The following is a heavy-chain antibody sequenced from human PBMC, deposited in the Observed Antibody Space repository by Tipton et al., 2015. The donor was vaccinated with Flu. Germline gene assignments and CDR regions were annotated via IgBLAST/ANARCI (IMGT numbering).Heavy chain of an antibody. CDR1: GYTFTRYG. D-gene: IGHD1-7*01. CDR3: ARSQVDWNYTPNWIDP. V-gene: IGHV1-18*01. CDR2: IRSYNGNT. Sequence: QLVQSGAEMKKPGASVQVSCKASGYTFTRYGISWVRQAPGQGLEWMGWIRSYNGNTKYAQKFQGRVTMTTDTSTGTAYMELRSLRSDDTAVYYCARSQVDWNYTPNWIDPWGQRTLVTVSS. J-gene: IGHJ5*02.